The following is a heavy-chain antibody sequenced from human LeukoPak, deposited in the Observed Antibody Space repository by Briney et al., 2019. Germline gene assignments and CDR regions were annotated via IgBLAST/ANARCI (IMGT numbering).Heavy chain of an antibody. D-gene: IGHD3-10*01. J-gene: IGHJ4*02. CDR3: ARDLWFGEKTLDY. CDR1: GGSISSGDYY. CDR2: IYYSGST. V-gene: IGHV4-30-4*08. Sequence: SETLSLTCTVSGGSISSGDYYWSWIRQPPGKGLEWIGYIYYSGSTYYNPSLKSRVTISVDTSKNQFSLKLSSVTAADTAVYYCARDLWFGEKTLDYWGQGTLVTVPS.